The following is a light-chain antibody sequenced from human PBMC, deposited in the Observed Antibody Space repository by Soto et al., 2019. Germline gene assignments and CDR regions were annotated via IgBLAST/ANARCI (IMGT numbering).Light chain of an antibody. CDR3: QQSYSTPVYT. CDR1: QSINKF. Sequence: DIQMTQSPSSLSASVGHRVTITCRASQSINKFLKWYQQKPGKAPKLLIYVASSLQSGVPSRFSGSGSGTNFTLTINSLQPEDCATYYCQQSYSTPVYTVGQGTKLGIK. V-gene: IGKV1-39*01. CDR2: VAS. J-gene: IGKJ2*01.